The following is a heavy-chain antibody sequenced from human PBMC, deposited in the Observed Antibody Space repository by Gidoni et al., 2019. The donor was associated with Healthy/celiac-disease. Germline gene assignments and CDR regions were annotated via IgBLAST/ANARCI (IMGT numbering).Heavy chain of an antibody. Sequence: EVQLVHLGAEVKKPGDSLTLFWKCSGYSFTTYWIGWVRKMPGKAPEGMGIIYPGDSDTRYSPSFQGQVTISADKTISTAYLQWSSLKASDTAMYYCARHAPGYSSSWGGDHFDYWGQGTLVTVSS. CDR1: GYSFTTYW. J-gene: IGHJ4*02. CDR2: IYPGDSDT. V-gene: IGHV5-51*01. D-gene: IGHD6-6*01. CDR3: ARHAPGYSSSWGGDHFDY.